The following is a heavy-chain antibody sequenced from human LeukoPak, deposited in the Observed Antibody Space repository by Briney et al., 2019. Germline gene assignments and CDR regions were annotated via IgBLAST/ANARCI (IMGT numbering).Heavy chain of an antibody. D-gene: IGHD6-13*01. CDR1: GGSISSGGYY. Sequence: SETLSLTCTVSGGSISSGGYYWSWIRRPPGKGLEWIGYIYHSGSTYYNPSLKSRVTISVDRSKNQFSLKLSSVTAADTAVYYCARTWLSWRSFDYWGQGTLVTVSS. J-gene: IGHJ4*02. CDR3: ARTWLSWRSFDY. CDR2: IYHSGST. V-gene: IGHV4-30-2*01.